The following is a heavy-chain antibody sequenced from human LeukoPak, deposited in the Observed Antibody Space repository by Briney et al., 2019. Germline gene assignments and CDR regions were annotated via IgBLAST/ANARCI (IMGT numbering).Heavy chain of an antibody. CDR1: GFTFSSYS. J-gene: IGHJ6*02. Sequence: GGSLRLSCAASGFTFSSYSMNWVRQAPGKGLEWVSSISSSSSYIYYADSVKGRFTISRDNAKNSLYLQMNSLRAEDTAVYYCARLMVRGVISGMDVWGQGTTVTVSS. D-gene: IGHD3-10*01. CDR3: ARLMVRGVISGMDV. CDR2: ISSSSSYI. V-gene: IGHV3-21*01.